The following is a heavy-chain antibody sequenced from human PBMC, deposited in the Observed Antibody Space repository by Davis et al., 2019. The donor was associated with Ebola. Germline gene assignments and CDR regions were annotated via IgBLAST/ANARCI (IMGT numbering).Heavy chain of an antibody. D-gene: IGHD3-22*01. Sequence: AASVKVSCKASGYTFTSYYMHWARQAPGQGLEWMGIINPSGGSTSYAQKFQGRVTMTRDTSTSTVYMELSSLRSEDTAVYYCATGTYYYDSSGYGARYFDLWGRGTLVTVSS. CDR3: ATGTYYYDSSGYGARYFDL. J-gene: IGHJ2*01. V-gene: IGHV1-46*01. CDR1: GYTFTSYY. CDR2: INPSGGST.